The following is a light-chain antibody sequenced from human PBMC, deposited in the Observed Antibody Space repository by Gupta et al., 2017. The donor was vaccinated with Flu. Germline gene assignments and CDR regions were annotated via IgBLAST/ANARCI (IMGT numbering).Light chain of an antibody. V-gene: IGLV1-44*01. J-gene: IGLJ1*01. Sequence: VIISCSGTTFNIGSNNVAWYQQRPGTAPNLLIYSDNKRRSGIPERFSGSRSGTSAALAIGGLQAEDEAAYYCAARDVSLNASVFGAGTKVTVL. CDR2: SDN. CDR3: AARDVSLNASV. CDR1: TFNIGSNN.